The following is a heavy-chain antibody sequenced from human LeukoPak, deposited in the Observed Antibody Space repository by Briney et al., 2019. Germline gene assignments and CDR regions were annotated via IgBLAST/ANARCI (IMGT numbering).Heavy chain of an antibody. D-gene: IGHD6-6*01. J-gene: IGHJ5*02. CDR2: IYSSVTT. CDR1: GGSINSGFYY. V-gene: IGHV4-61*02. Sequence: PSETLSLTCSVSGGSINSGFYYWSWIRQPAGKGLEWIGRIYSSVTTNYNPSLKSRVTISVDTSKNQFSLKLSSVTAADTAVYYCARGRGKTKRSIARGGNWFDPWGQGTLVTVSS. CDR3: ARGRGKTKRSIARGGNWFDP.